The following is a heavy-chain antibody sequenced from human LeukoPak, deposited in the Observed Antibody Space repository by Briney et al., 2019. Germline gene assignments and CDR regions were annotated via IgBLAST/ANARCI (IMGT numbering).Heavy chain of an antibody. V-gene: IGHV3-23*01. J-gene: IGHJ3*02. CDR2: ISGSGGST. CDR1: GFTFSSYA. Sequence: GGSLRLSCAAPGFTFSSYAMSWVRQAPGKGLEWVSAISGSGGSTYYADSVKGRFTISRDNSKNTLYLQMNSLRAEDTAVYYCARDGGGPDAFDIWGQGTMVTVSS. CDR3: ARDGGGPDAFDI.